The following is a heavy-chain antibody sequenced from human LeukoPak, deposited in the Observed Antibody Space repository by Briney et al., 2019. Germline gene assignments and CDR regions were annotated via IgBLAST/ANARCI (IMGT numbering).Heavy chain of an antibody. CDR3: AKEAAPSYYSYMAV. D-gene: IGHD2-15*01. Sequence: GGSLRLSCAASGFTFSNYWMTWVRQTPGKGLEGVGNIKQDGSEKYYVDSVKGRFTISRDNSKNTLYLKMNSLRAEHTAVYYCAKEAAPSYYSYMAVWGKGTTVTLSS. V-gene: IGHV3-7*01. CDR2: IKQDGSEK. J-gene: IGHJ6*03. CDR1: GFTFSNYW.